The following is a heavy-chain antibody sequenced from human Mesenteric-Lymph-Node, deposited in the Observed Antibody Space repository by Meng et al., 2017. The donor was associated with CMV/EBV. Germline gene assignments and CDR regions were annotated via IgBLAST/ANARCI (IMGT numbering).Heavy chain of an antibody. CDR1: GGSFSGYY. Sequence: GSLRLSCAVYGGSFSGYYWSWIRQPPGKGLEWIGEINHSGSTNYNPSLKSRVTISVDTSKNQFSLKLSSVTAADTAVYYCASGYCSSTSCSANYYYGMDVRGQGTTVTVSS. J-gene: IGHJ6*02. CDR3: ASGYCSSTSCSANYYYGMDV. D-gene: IGHD2-2*01. V-gene: IGHV4-34*01. CDR2: INHSGST.